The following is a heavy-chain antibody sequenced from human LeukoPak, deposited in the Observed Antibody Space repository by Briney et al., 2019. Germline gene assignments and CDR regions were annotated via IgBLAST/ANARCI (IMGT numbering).Heavy chain of an antibody. Sequence: SETLSLTCTASGGSFSSGDYYWSWIRQHPGKGLEWIGYIYYSGSSYYNPSLRSRVTISVDTSKNHFSLKLSSVTAADTAVYYCARNRDGYNSFDYWGQGTLVTVSS. V-gene: IGHV4-31*03. CDR2: IYYSGSS. CDR3: ARNRDGYNSFDY. J-gene: IGHJ4*02. CDR1: GGSFSSGDYY. D-gene: IGHD5-24*01.